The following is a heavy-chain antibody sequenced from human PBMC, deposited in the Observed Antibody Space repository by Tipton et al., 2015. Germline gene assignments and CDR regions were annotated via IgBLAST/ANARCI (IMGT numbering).Heavy chain of an antibody. CDR3: VKDGVYSNGYYRGYFDY. CDR1: GFTFRSYV. CDR2: ISGSRIST. Sequence: SLRLSCAASGFTFRSYVMSWVRQAPGKGLEWVSGISGSRISTYYADSVKGRFTISRDNSKNTLYLQMNSLRADDTAVYYCVKDGVYSNGYYRGYFDYWGQGTLVTVSS. J-gene: IGHJ4*02. V-gene: IGHV3-23*01. D-gene: IGHD6-19*01.